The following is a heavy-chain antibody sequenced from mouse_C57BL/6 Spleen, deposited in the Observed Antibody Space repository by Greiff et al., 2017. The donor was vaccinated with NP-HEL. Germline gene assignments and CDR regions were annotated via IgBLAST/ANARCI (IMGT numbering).Heavy chain of an antibody. V-gene: IGHV1-81*01. CDR2: IYPRSGNT. CDR3: ARMDHYGSSYRMGY. D-gene: IGHD1-1*01. CDR1: GYTFTSYG. Sequence: VQLQQSGAELARPGASVKLSCKASGYTFTSYGISWVKQRTGQGLEWIGEIYPRSGNTYYNEKFKGKATLTADKSSSTAYLQLRSLTSEDSAVYFCARMDHYGSSYRMGYWGQGTSVTVAS. J-gene: IGHJ4*01.